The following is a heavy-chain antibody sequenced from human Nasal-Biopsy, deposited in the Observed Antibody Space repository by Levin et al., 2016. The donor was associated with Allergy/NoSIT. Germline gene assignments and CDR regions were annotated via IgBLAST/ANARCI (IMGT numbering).Heavy chain of an antibody. CDR3: ARTYFYGVGAQRNWFDP. Sequence: GSLRLSCSVSGDSVTRDTFYWNWIRLSPGRGLEWIGYVFKSGTTNYHSALESRVSMSMDTSKNDFYLRLRSVTPADTAIYFCARTYFYGVGAQRNWFDPWGQGTLVTVSA. J-gene: IGHJ5*02. CDR2: VFKSGTT. D-gene: IGHD2-8*01. CDR1: GDSVTRDTFY. V-gene: IGHV4-61*01.